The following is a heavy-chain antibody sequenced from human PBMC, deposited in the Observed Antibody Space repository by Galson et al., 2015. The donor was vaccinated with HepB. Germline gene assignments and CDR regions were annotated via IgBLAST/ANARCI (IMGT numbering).Heavy chain of an antibody. CDR1: GITFSTYS. V-gene: IGHV3-21*01. J-gene: IGHJ4*02. CDR3: ASVEITLGRGGLRTRSYFDY. D-gene: IGHD3-10*01. Sequence: SLRLSCAASGITFSTYSMNWVRQAPGKGLEWVSSISSSSSYIYYADSVKGRFTISRDNAKRSLYLQMNSLRAEDTAVYFCASVEITLGRGGLRTRSYFDYWGRGTLVTVSS. CDR2: ISSSSSYI.